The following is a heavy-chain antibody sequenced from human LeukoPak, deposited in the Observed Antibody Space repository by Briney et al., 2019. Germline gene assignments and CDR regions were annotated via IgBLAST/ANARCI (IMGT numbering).Heavy chain of an antibody. D-gene: IGHD6-19*01. CDR1: GFTLSTYW. CDR3: ARDRGSSGRLGRFDN. CDR2: IKQDGSEK. J-gene: IGHJ4*02. V-gene: IGHV3-7*01. Sequence: PGGSLRLSCAASGFTLSTYWMTWVRQAPGKGLEWVANIKQDGSEKYYVDSVKGRFTISRDNAKKLLYLQMNSLRVEDTAVYYYARDRGSSGRLGRFDNWGQGTLVTVSP.